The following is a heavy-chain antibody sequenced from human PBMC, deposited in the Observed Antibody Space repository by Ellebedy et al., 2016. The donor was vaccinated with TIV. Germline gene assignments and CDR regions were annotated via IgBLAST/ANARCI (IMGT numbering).Heavy chain of an antibody. CDR3: ARSLRYNWNDADY. Sequence: AASVKVSCKASGYTFTSYGISWVRQAPGQGLEWMGWISAYNGNTNYAQKLQGRVTMTTDTSTSTVYMELRSLRSDDTAVYYCARSLRYNWNDADYWGQGTLVTVSS. CDR1: GYTFTSYG. D-gene: IGHD1-1*01. V-gene: IGHV1-18*01. CDR2: ISAYNGNT. J-gene: IGHJ4*02.